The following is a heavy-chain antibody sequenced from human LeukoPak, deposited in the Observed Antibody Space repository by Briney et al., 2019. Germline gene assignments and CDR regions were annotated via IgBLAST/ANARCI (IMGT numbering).Heavy chain of an antibody. CDR1: GFTFDDYV. CDR3: ARDMRLLTFDY. CDR2: ITWNSDTI. D-gene: IGHD3-10*01. Sequence: GGSLRLSCAASGFTFDDYVMHWVRQAPGKGLEWVSGITWNSDTIAYADSVKGRFTISRDNAKNSLYLQMNSLRAEDTAVYYCARDMRLLTFDYWGQGTLVTVSS. J-gene: IGHJ4*02. V-gene: IGHV3-9*01.